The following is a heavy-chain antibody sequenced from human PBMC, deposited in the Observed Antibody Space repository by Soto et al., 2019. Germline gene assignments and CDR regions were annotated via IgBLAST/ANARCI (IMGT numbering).Heavy chain of an antibody. CDR1: GDTFTDYY. D-gene: IGHD2-21*02. CDR3: ARGGHVVVVTAALDY. Sequence: QVQLMQSGAEVKKPGASVKVSCKASGDTFTDYYIHWVRQAPVQGLEWMGTVNPSGGHTTYAQHFLGRVTKTMDTSNSTLYMELTSLTSDDTAVYYCARGGHVVVVTAALDYWGQGTLVTVSS. V-gene: IGHV1-46*01. J-gene: IGHJ4*02. CDR2: VNPSGGHT.